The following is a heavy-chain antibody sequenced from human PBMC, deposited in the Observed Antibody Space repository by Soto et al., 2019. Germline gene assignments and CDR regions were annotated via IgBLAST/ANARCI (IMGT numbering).Heavy chain of an antibody. J-gene: IGHJ6*02. CDR1: GFTFSDAW. D-gene: IGHD1-1*01. CDR2: VKSKTHGGTT. V-gene: IGHV3-15*01. Sequence: EVQLVESGGGLVKTGESLRLSCAGSGFTFSDAWMNWVRQAPGKGLEWVGRVKSKTHGGTTDYAAPLKGRFTISRDDSENTVFLQMNSLKTEDTAVYYCARDATPGTYYYYGMDVWGQGTTVTVSS. CDR3: ARDATPGTYYYYGMDV.